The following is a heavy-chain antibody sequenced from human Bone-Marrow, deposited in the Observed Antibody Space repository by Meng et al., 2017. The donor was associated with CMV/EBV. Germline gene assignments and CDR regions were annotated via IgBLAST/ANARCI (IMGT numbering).Heavy chain of an antibody. D-gene: IGHD2-2*02. V-gene: IGHV2-5*01. J-gene: IGHJ6*02. Sequence: SGPTLVKPTQTLTLTCTFSGFSLSTSGVGVGWIRQPPGKALEWLALIYWNDDKRYSPSLKSRLTITKDTSKNQVVLTMTNMDPVDTATYYCAHSSVPAAIKGNDYYYGMDVWGQGTTVTASS. CDR2: IYWNDDK. CDR3: AHSSVPAAIKGNDYYYGMDV. CDR1: GFSLSTSGVG.